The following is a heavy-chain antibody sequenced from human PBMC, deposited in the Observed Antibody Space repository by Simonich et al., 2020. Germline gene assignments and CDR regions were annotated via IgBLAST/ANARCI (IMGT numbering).Heavy chain of an antibody. J-gene: IGHJ4*02. D-gene: IGHD1-1*01. CDR2: INWNGGST. CDR3: ARGRNDFDY. V-gene: IGHV3-20*01. CDR1: GFTFDDYG. Sequence: EVQLVESGGGVVRPGGSLRISWAASGFTFDDYGMSWVRHAPGKGMDCVSGINWNGGSTGFADSVKGRFTISRDNAKNSLDLQMNSLRAEDTALYHCARGRNDFDYWGQGTLVTVSS.